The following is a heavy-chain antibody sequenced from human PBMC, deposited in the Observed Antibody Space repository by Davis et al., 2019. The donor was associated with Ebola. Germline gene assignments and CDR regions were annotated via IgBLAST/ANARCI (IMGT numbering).Heavy chain of an antibody. Sequence: GGSLRLSCKGSGYSFTSYWIGWVRQMPGKGLEWMGIIYPADSDTRYSPSFQGQVTISADKSISTAYLQWDSLKASDSATYFCARPGYSTSSGPFNWGQGTLVTVSS. CDR3: ARPGYSTSSGPFN. CDR1: GYSFTSYW. V-gene: IGHV5-51*01. D-gene: IGHD6-6*01. J-gene: IGHJ4*02. CDR2: IYPADSDT.